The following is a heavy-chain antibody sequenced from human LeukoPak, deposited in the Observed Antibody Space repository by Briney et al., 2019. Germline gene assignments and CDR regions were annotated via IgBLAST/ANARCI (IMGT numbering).Heavy chain of an antibody. Sequence: ASAKVSCKASGYTFTSYYMHWVRQAPGQGLEWMGWINPKSGGTNYAQKFQGRVTMTWDTSINTAYMELSRLRSDDTAVYYCARGRTLVRGIIIRGDYWGQGTLVTVSS. CDR3: ARGRTLVRGIIIRGDY. CDR2: INPKSGGT. J-gene: IGHJ4*02. D-gene: IGHD3-10*01. CDR1: GYTFTSYY. V-gene: IGHV1-2*02.